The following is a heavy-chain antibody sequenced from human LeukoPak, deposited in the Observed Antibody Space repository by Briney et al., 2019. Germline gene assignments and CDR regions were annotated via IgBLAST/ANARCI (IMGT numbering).Heavy chain of an antibody. CDR1: GFTFSSYS. V-gene: IGHV3-21*01. J-gene: IGHJ4*02. CDR2: ISSSSSYI. Sequence: PGGSLRLSCAASGFTFSSYSMNWVRQAPEKGMEWVSSISSSSSYIYYADSVKGRFTISRDNAKNSLYLQMNSLRAEDTAVYYCARDHDFWRGYFDYWGQGTLVTVSS. CDR3: ARDHDFWRGYFDY. D-gene: IGHD3-3*01.